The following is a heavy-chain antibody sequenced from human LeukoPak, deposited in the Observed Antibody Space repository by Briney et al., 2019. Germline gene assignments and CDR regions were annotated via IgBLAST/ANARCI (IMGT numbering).Heavy chain of an antibody. V-gene: IGHV1-69*04. J-gene: IGHJ6*03. CDR2: IIPILGIA. CDR3: ARDIAAAGTKQARYYYYMDV. D-gene: IGHD6-13*01. CDR1: GGTFSSYT. Sequence: SVKVSCXASGGTFSSYTISWVRQAPGQGLEWMGRIIPILGIANYAQKFQGRVTITADKSTSTPYMELSSLRSEDTAVYYCARDIAAAGTKQARYYYYMDVWGKGTTVTVSS.